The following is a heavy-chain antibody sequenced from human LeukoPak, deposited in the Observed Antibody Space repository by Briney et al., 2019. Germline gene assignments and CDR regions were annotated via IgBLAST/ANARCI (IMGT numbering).Heavy chain of an antibody. Sequence: GGSLRLSCAASGFTFSSYSMNWVRQAPGKGLEWVSYISSSSSTIYYADSVKGRFTISRDNSKNSLYLQMNRLRAEGTAVYYCARDVDAAMVDDYYYDYCGQGPLIPVSS. D-gene: IGHD5-18*01. V-gene: IGHV3-48*01. J-gene: IGHJ4*02. CDR2: ISSSSSTI. CDR3: ARDVDAAMVDDYYYDY. CDR1: GFTFSSYS.